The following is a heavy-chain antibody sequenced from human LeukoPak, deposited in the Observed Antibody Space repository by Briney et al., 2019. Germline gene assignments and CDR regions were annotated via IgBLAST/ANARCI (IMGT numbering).Heavy chain of an antibody. CDR2: MRFDGSDR. CDR3: AKQTPRQYYYYMDF. J-gene: IGHJ6*03. CDR1: GFTLRNYD. Sequence: HPGGSLRLSCAASGFTLRNYDMHSVRQAPGKGLEWVAFMRFDGSDRYYTESVKGRFTVYRDSSKNTLFLQMNNMRPDDTAIYYCAKQTPRQYYYYMDFWGKGTTVTISS. V-gene: IGHV3-30*02.